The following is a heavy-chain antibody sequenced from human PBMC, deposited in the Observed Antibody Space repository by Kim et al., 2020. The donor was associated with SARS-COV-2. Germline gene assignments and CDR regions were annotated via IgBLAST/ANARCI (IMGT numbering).Heavy chain of an antibody. CDR2: ISYDGSNK. CDR3: ANRDLDY. Sequence: GGSLRLSCAASGFTFSSYGMHWVRQAPGKGLEWVAVISYDGSNKYYADSVKGRFTISRDNSKNTLYLQMNSLRAEDTAVYYCANRDLDYWAREPWSPSP. J-gene: IGHJ4*02. V-gene: IGHV3-30*18. CDR1: GFTFSSYG.